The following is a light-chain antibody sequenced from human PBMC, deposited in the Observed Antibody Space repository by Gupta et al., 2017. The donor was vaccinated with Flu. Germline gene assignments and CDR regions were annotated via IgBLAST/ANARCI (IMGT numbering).Light chain of an antibody. Sequence: DIQMTQSPSSLSASVGDRVTITCQASQDISNYLSWFQQKPGQAPKLLIYDASNWQTGVPSRFRGSGSGKDFPFTSSSRQQEDVALYYCHQDENLPPITLGQGTQLEIK. CDR1: QDISNY. CDR2: DAS. J-gene: IGKJ5*01. V-gene: IGKV1-33*01. CDR3: HQDENLPPIT.